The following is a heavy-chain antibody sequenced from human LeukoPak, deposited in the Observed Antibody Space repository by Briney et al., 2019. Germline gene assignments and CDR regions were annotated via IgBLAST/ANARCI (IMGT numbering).Heavy chain of an antibody. J-gene: IGHJ5*02. Sequence: GGSLRLSCAASGFTFSNYGMNWVRQAPGKGLEWVSSISSSSSYIYYADSVKGRFTISRGNAKNSLYLQMNSLRAEDTAVYYCARSRLSHNWFDPWGQGTLVTVSS. CDR1: GFTFSNYG. CDR3: ARSRLSHNWFDP. V-gene: IGHV3-21*01. D-gene: IGHD3-16*02. CDR2: ISSSSSYI.